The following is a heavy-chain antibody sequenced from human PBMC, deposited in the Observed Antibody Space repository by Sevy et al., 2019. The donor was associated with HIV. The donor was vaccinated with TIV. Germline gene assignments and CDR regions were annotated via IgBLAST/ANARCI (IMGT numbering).Heavy chain of an antibody. CDR1: GGSISSSSYF. Sequence: ETLSLTCSVSGGSISSSSYFWGWIRQPPGKGLEWIATIYYSGTTYYNPSLKSRVTMSVDTSKNQFSLRLDYVTAADTAVYYCARHGAWRFYFDYWGQGTLVTVSS. V-gene: IGHV4-39*01. CDR2: IYYSGTT. D-gene: IGHD3-16*01. J-gene: IGHJ4*02. CDR3: ARHGAWRFYFDY.